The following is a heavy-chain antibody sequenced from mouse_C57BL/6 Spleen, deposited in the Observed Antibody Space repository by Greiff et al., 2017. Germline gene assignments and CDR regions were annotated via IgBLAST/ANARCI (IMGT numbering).Heavy chain of an antibody. CDR3: ARSYSLYYYAMDY. Sequence: EVMLVESGGGLVQPGGSLSLSCAASGFTFTDYYMSWVRQPPGKALEWLGFIRNKANGYTTEYSASVKGRFTISRDNSQSILYLQMNALRAEDSATYYCARSYSLYYYAMDYWGQGTSVTVSS. CDR2: IRNKANGYTT. D-gene: IGHD2-10*01. V-gene: IGHV7-3*01. CDR1: GFTFTDYY. J-gene: IGHJ4*01.